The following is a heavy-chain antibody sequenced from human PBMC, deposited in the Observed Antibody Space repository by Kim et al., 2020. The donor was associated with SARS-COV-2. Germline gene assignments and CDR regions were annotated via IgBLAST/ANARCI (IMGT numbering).Heavy chain of an antibody. Sequence: GGSLRLSCAASGFTFSSYSMNWVRQAPGKGLEWVSSISSSSSYIYYADSVKGRFTISRDNAKNSLYLQMNSLRADDTAVYYCARARGCSSTSCFQSYGMDVWGQGTTVTVSS. CDR2: ISSSSSYI. J-gene: IGHJ6*02. CDR1: GFTFSSYS. CDR3: ARARGCSSTSCFQSYGMDV. D-gene: IGHD2-2*01. V-gene: IGHV3-21*01.